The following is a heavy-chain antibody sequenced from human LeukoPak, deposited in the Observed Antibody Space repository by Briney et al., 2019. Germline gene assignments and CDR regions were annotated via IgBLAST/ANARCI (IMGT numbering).Heavy chain of an antibody. J-gene: IGHJ3*02. D-gene: IGHD5-24*01. V-gene: IGHV3-23*01. CDR2: IRQSGDIT. Sequence: PGGSLRLTCAASEFTFSNYVMNWVRQAPGKGLEWVSSIRQSGDITYYADSVKGRFTISRDNSKNTLSLQMNSLSRVDTAIYYCVRRGGSDGWGAFDIWGQGTVVTVSS. CDR1: EFTFSNYV. CDR3: VRRGGSDGWGAFDI.